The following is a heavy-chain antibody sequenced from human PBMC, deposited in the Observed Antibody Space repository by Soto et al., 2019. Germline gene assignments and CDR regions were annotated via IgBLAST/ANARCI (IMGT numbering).Heavy chain of an antibody. CDR3: ARDRLESDMGDGMDV. Sequence: GGSLRLSCAASGFTFSSFGMHWVRQAPGKGLEWVAVVSYDGSYKKYGNYVKGRYTISRDNSKNTLYMQMNSLRVEDTAVYFCARDRLESDMGDGMDVWGQGTTVTVSS. D-gene: IGHD1-1*01. CDR1: GFTFSSFG. V-gene: IGHV3-30*03. J-gene: IGHJ6*02. CDR2: VSYDGSYK.